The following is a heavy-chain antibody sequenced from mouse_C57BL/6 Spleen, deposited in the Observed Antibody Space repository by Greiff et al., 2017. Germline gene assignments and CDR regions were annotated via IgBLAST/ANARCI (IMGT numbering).Heavy chain of an antibody. D-gene: IGHD2-4*01. V-gene: IGHV1-55*01. CDR3: ARRKLGDYDDYAMDY. CDR1: GYTFTSYW. Sequence: VQLQQPGAELVKPGASVKMSCKASGYTFTSYWITWVKQRPGQGLEWIGDIYPGSGSTNYNEKFKGKATLTVDTSSSTAYMQLSSLTSEDSAVYYCARRKLGDYDDYAMDYWGQGTSVTVSS. CDR2: IYPGSGST. J-gene: IGHJ4*01.